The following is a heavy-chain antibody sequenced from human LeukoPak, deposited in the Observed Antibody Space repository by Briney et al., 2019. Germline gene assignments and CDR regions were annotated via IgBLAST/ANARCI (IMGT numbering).Heavy chain of an antibody. CDR1: GFTFGGFS. D-gene: IGHD3-22*01. Sequence: GGSLRLSCAASGFTFGGFSMKWVRQAPGKGLEWVSSISGSSTYIYYADSVKGRLTIARDNAKNSLYLQMNSLRAADTAVYYCAREMIGRDYGMDVWGQGTTVTVSS. J-gene: IGHJ6*02. CDR2: ISGSSTYI. V-gene: IGHV3-21*01. CDR3: AREMIGRDYGMDV.